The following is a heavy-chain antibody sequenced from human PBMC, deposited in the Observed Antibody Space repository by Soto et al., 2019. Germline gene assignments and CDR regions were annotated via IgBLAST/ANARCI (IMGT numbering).Heavy chain of an antibody. CDR1: GGSVSSGSYY. Sequence: QVQLQESGPGLVKPSETLSLTCTVSGGSVSSGSYYWSWIRQPPGKGLEWIGYIYYSGSTNYNPSLKSRVTISVDTSKNQFSLKLSSVTAADTAVYYCARGGSLWVHWGKGTLVTVSS. CDR2: IYYSGST. J-gene: IGHJ4*02. CDR3: ARGGSLWVH. D-gene: IGHD2-15*01. V-gene: IGHV4-61*01.